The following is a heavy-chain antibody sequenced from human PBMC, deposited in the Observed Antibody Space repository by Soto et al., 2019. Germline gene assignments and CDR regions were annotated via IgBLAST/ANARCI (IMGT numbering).Heavy chain of an antibody. V-gene: IGHV3-73*02. CDR3: ACAAMVGQTLPAFDI. J-gene: IGHJ3*02. CDR2: IRSKTNNYAT. CDR1: GFTFSGSA. Sequence: EVQLVESGGGLVQPGGSLKLSCVASGFTFSGSALHWVRQASGKGLEWVGHIRSKTNNYATVYSASVKGRFTISREDSNNTAYLRMNSLISVVTVVYYFACAAMVGQTLPAFDIWGQGRMVTVSS. D-gene: IGHD5-18*01.